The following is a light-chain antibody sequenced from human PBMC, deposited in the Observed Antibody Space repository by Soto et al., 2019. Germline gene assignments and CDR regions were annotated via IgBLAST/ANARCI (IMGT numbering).Light chain of an antibody. CDR2: DNN. CDR1: SSNVGNNY. J-gene: IGLJ2*01. V-gene: IGLV1-51*01. Sequence: QAVLTQPPSVSAAPRQKVTISCSGSSSNVGNNYVSWYQQLPGTAPKLLIYDNNKRPSGVPDRFSGSKSGTSATLGITGLQTGDEADYYCGTWDSSLSAGVFGGGTKPTVL. CDR3: GTWDSSLSAGV.